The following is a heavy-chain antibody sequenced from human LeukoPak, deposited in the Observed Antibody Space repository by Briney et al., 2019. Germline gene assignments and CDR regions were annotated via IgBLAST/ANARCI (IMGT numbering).Heavy chain of an antibody. CDR3: AKVGGLYYYDSSGYSFDY. Sequence: GGSLRLSCAASGFTFNTYTMNWVRQAPGKGLEWVSPISSSSVYIYYADSVKGRFTISRDNSKNTLYLQMNSLRAEDTAVYYCAKVGGLYYYDSSGYSFDYWGQGTLVTVSS. V-gene: IGHV3-21*01. J-gene: IGHJ4*02. CDR2: ISSSSVYI. CDR1: GFTFNTYT. D-gene: IGHD3-22*01.